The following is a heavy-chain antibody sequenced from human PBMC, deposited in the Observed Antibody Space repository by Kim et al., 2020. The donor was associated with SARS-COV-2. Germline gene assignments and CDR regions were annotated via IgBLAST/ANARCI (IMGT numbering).Heavy chain of an antibody. Sequence: YYNPSLKSRVTISVDTSKNHFSLILNSVTAADTAVYYCARRGGSGRSHDYWGQGTLVIVSS. V-gene: IGHV4-39*01. CDR3: ARRGGSGRSHDY. J-gene: IGHJ4*02. D-gene: IGHD3-10*01.